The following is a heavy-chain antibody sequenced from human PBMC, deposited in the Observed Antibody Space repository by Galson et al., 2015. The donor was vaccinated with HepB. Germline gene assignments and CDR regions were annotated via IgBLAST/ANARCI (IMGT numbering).Heavy chain of an antibody. D-gene: IGHD3-3*01. CDR2: IKQDGSEK. Sequence: LRLSCAASGFTFSSYWMSWVRQAPGKGLEWVANIKQDGSEKYYVDSVKGRFTISRDNAKNSLYLQMNSLRAEDTAVYYCARNGRFLEWLLWAPSALDYWGQGTLVTVSS. CDR1: GFTFSSYW. V-gene: IGHV3-7*03. J-gene: IGHJ4*02. CDR3: ARNGRFLEWLLWAPSALDY.